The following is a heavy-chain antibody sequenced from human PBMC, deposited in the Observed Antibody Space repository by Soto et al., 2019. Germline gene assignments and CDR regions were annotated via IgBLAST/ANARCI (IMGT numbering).Heavy chain of an antibody. J-gene: IGHJ4*02. Sequence: QVQLQESGPGLVKPSETLSLTCTVSGGSVSSGSYYWSWIRQPPGKGLEWIGYIYYSGSTNYTPSLKSRVAISVDTSKNQFSRKLNSVTAADTAVYYCASYSSGWYDVSYWGEGTLVTVSS. D-gene: IGHD6-19*01. CDR2: IYYSGST. V-gene: IGHV4-61*01. CDR1: GGSVSSGSYY. CDR3: ASYSSGWYDVSY.